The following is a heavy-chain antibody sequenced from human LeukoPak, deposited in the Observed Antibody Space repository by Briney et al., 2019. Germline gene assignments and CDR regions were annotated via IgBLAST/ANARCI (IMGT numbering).Heavy chain of an antibody. CDR3: ARVHDSGYKIYNWFDP. Sequence: SETLSLTCAISGGSISSSNWWTWVRQPPGKGLEWVGEIYLRGNTNYNPSLESRVTISVDESKTQLSLRLESVTAADTAVYYCARVHDSGYKIYNWFDPWGQGTLVTVSS. CDR1: GGSISSSNW. CDR2: IYLRGNT. J-gene: IGHJ5*02. D-gene: IGHD6-25*01. V-gene: IGHV4-4*02.